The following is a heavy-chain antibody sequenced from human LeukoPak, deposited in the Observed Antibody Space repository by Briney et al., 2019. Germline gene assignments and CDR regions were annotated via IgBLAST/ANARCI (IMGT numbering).Heavy chain of an antibody. Sequence: GGSLRLSCAASGFTFDDYAMHWVRQAPGKGLEWVSGISWNSGSIGYADSVKGRFTISRDNAKNSLYLQMNSLRAEDTALYYCAKGSYGDRDYFGYWGQGTTVTVSS. CDR2: ISWNSGSI. V-gene: IGHV3-9*01. D-gene: IGHD4-17*01. J-gene: IGHJ4*03. CDR1: GFTFDDYA. CDR3: AKGSYGDRDYFGY.